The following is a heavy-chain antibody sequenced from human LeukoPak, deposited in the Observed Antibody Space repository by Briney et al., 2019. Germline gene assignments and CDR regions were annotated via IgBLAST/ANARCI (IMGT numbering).Heavy chain of an antibody. CDR2: IYYSGST. Sequence: PAATLSLTCTVSGCSVSGYYWSWIRQPPGKGLEWIGSIYYSGSTNYNPSLKSRVTISVDTSKNQFSLKLSSVTAADTAVYYCARDTATVFYYYMDVWGKGTTVSVSS. V-gene: IGHV4-59*02. CDR1: GCSVSGYY. CDR3: ARDTATVFYYYMDV. D-gene: IGHD4-17*01. J-gene: IGHJ6*03.